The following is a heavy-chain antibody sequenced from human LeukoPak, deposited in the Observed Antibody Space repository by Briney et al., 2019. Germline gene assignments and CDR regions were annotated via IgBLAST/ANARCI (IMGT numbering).Heavy chain of an antibody. CDR3: AKGAGYYHTLYYYYGMDV. CDR2: XXXDGSNK. V-gene: IGHV3-30*02. Sequence: GGSLRLSCAASGFTFSSYGMHWVRQAPGKGXXXXXXXXXDGSNKYYADSVKGRFTISRDNSKNTLYLQMNSLRAEGTAVYYCAKGAGYYHTLYYYYGMDVWGQGTTVTVSS. D-gene: IGHD3-22*01. CDR1: GFTFSSYG. J-gene: IGHJ6*02.